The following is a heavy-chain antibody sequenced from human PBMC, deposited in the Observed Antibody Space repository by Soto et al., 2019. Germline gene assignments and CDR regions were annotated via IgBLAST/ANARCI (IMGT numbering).Heavy chain of an antibody. J-gene: IGHJ3*02. CDR1: GGSFSGYY. D-gene: IGHD4-17*01. CDR2: INHSGST. Sequence: SETLSLTCAVYGGSFSGYYWSWIRQPPGKGLEWIGEINHSGSTNYNPSLKSRVTISVDTSKNQFSLKLSSVTAADTAVYYCARDYGEALDIWGQGTMVTVSS. V-gene: IGHV4-34*01. CDR3: ARDYGEALDI.